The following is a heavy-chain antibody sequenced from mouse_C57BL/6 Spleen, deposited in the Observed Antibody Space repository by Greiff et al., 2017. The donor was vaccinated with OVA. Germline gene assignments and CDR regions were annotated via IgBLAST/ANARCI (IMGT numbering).Heavy chain of an antibody. CDR1: GYTFTSYW. CDR3: ARRGRLYWYFEV. V-gene: IGHV1-7*01. CDR2: INPSSGYT. J-gene: IGHJ1*03. Sequence: QVQLQQSGAELAKPGASVKLSCKASGYTFTSYWMHWVKQRPGQGLEWIGYINPSSGYTKYNQKFKDKATLTVDTSSSTAYMQLSSLTSEDSAVYYCARRGRLYWYFEVWGTGTTGTVSP.